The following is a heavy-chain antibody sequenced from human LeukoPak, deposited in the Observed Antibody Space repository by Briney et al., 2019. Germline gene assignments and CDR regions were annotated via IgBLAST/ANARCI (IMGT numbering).Heavy chain of an antibody. D-gene: IGHD3-22*01. CDR3: ARSFSPNYYDLLDY. CDR1: GGSISTYY. CDR2: IYYSGST. V-gene: IGHV4-59*01. Sequence: PSETLSLTCTVSGGSISTYYWSWIRQPPGKGLEWIGDIYYSGSTNYNPSLKSRVTISLDTSKNQFSLKLYSVTAADTAMYYCARSFSPNYYDLLDYWGQGTLVTVSS. J-gene: IGHJ4*02.